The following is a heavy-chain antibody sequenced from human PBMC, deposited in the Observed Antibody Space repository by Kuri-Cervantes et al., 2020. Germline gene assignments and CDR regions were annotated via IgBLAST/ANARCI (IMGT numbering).Heavy chain of an antibody. CDR3: AGGLVRGAFDI. D-gene: IGHD2-21*01. CDR1: GGSFSGYY. CDR2: INHSGST. J-gene: IGHJ3*02. V-gene: IGHV4-34*01. Sequence: SETLSLTCAVYGGSFSGYYWSWIRQPPGKGLEWIGEINHSGSTNYNPSLKSRVTISVDTSKNQFSLKLTSVTAADTAVYYCAGGLVRGAFDIWGQGTMVTVSS.